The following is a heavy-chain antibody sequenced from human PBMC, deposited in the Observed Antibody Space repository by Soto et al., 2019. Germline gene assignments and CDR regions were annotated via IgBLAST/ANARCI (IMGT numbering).Heavy chain of an antibody. CDR2: INTDGSTT. CDR1: GFTLSNYW. V-gene: IGHV3-74*01. CDR3: VRIRRGDGYTFGY. Sequence: EVQLVESGGVSVQPGGSLRLSCIASGFTLSNYWMHWVRQAPGKGLVWVSRINTDGSTTTYADSVKGRFTISRDNAKNTLYLQMNSLRDEDTAVYYCVRIRRGDGYTFGYWGQGTLVTVSS. J-gene: IGHJ4*02. D-gene: IGHD5-12*01.